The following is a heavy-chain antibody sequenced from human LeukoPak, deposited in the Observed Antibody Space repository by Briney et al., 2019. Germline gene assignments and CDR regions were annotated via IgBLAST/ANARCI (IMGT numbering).Heavy chain of an antibody. Sequence: GASVKVSCKASGYTFTGYHMHWVRQAPGQELEWMGWINPNSGGTNYAQKFQGRVTMTRDTSISTAYMELSRLRSDDTAVYYCARGTFDWLSPHFDYWGQGTLVTVSS. CDR3: ARGTFDWLSPHFDY. CDR2: INPNSGGT. V-gene: IGHV1-2*02. CDR1: GYTFTGYH. D-gene: IGHD3-9*01. J-gene: IGHJ4*02.